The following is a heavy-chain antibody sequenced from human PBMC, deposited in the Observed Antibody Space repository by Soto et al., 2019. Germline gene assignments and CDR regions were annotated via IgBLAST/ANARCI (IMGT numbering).Heavy chain of an antibody. V-gene: IGHV1-2*04. D-gene: IGHD2-8*01. J-gene: IGHJ6*04. CDR2: INPKSGGT. CDR3: ARGDSTDCSNVVCSFFYNHDMDV. Sequence: ASVKVSCKASGYSFTDYHIHWVRQAPGQGLEWLGRINPKSGGTSTAQKFQGWVTMTTDTSISTASMELTRLTSDDTAIYYCARGDSTDCSNVVCSFFYNHDMDVWGKGTTV. CDR1: GYSFTDYH.